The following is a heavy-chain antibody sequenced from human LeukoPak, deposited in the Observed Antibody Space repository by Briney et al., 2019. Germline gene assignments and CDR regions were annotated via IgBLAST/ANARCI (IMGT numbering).Heavy chain of an antibody. D-gene: IGHD4-17*01. CDR3: ARETSTVTTDY. CDR2: ISYDGSNK. J-gene: IGHJ4*02. V-gene: IGHV3-30*03. Sequence: PGGSLRLSCAASGFTFSDYSMNWVRQAPGKGLEWVAVISYDGSNKYYADSVKGRFTISRDNSKNTLYLQMNSLRAGNTAVYYCARETSTVTTDYWGQGTLVTVSS. CDR1: GFTFSDYS.